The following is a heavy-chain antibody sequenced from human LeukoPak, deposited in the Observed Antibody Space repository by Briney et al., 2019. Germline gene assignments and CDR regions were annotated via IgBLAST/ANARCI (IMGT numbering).Heavy chain of an antibody. CDR3: ARDRAECTGGSCFYYYCMDV. D-gene: IGHD2-15*01. V-gene: IGHV3-11*04. CDR2: ISSSGSTI. Sequence: GGSLRLSCAASGFTFSDYYMSWIRQAPGKGLEWVSYISSSGSTIYYADSVKGRFTISRDNAKHSLDLQMNSLRAEDTAVYYCARDRAECTGGSCFYYYCMDVWGQGTTVIVSS. CDR1: GFTFSDYY. J-gene: IGHJ6*02.